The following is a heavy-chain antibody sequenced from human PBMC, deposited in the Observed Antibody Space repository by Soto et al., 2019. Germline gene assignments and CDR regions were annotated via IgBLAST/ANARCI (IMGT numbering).Heavy chain of an antibody. CDR2: VSWDDDK. D-gene: IGHD1-26*01. V-gene: IGHV2-5*02. Sequence: SGPTLVNPTQTLPLTCTLSGFTVTTTGVGVGWIRQPPGKALEWLALVSWDDDKRYRPSLKSRLTITKDTSKNQVVLTMTNVDPVDTATYYCAHCNVAGSYQYYFQFWGQGALVTVSS. CDR1: GFTVTTTGVG. CDR3: AHCNVAGSYQYYFQF. J-gene: IGHJ4*02.